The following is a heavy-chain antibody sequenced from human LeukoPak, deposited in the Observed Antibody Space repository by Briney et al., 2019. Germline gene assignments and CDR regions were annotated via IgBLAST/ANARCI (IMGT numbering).Heavy chain of an antibody. J-gene: IGHJ3*02. Sequence: PGGSLRLSCAVSGFTFSKAWMSWVRQTPGKGLEWVGRILSNIDGGTTDYAAPVKGRFTISRDDSKSTLYLQMNSLTTEDTAVYYCTTSGNPSLIDIWGQGTMVTVSS. V-gene: IGHV3-15*01. CDR1: GFTFSKAW. D-gene: IGHD1-26*01. CDR2: ILSNIDGGTT. CDR3: TTSGNPSLIDI.